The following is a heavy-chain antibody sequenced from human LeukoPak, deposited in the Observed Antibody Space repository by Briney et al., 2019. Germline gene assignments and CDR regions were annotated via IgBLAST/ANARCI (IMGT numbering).Heavy chain of an antibody. CDR3: AKRSLYGSGSPPYFDY. V-gene: IGHV3-23*01. D-gene: IGHD3-10*01. J-gene: IGHJ4*02. Sequence: GGSLRLSCTASGFTFSNYGMSWVRQAPGQGLEWVSAISSGGGSTYYADSVKGRFTISRDSSKNTLYLQMNSLRAEDTAVYYCAKRSLYGSGSPPYFDYWGQGTLVTVSS. CDR1: GFTFSNYG. CDR2: ISSGGGST.